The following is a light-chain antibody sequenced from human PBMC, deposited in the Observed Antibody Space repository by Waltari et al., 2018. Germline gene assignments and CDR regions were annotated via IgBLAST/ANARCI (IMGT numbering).Light chain of an antibody. CDR3: QQYGRL. CDR2: GTS. Sequence: DIVLTQSPGILSLSPGEGATLSCRASESTSRSSLAWYQQKPGKAPRLVMYGTSNRATDRPDRFSGSASGTDFTLTISRLEPADFAVYYCQQYGRLFGGGTKVEI. CDR1: ESTSRSS. J-gene: IGKJ4*01. V-gene: IGKV3-20*01.